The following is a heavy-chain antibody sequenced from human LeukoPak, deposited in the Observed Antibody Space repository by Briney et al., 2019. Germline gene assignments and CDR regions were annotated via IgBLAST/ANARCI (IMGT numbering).Heavy chain of an antibody. CDR2: INPNSGGT. J-gene: IGHJ4*02. V-gene: IGHV1-2*02. CDR3: ARQSSLVPAAIHYFDY. Sequence: ASVKVSCKASGYTFTGYYMHWVRQAPGQGLEWMGWINPNSGGTNYAQKFQGRVTMTRDTSISTAYMEPSRLRSDDTAVYYCARQSSLVPAAIHYFDYWGQGTLLTVSS. D-gene: IGHD2-2*01. CDR1: GYTFTGYY.